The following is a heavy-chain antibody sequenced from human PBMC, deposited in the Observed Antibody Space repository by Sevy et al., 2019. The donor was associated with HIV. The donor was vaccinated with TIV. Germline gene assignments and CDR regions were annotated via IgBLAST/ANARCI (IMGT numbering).Heavy chain of an antibody. CDR1: GFTFSSYG. Sequence: GGSLRLSCAASGFTFSSYGMHWVRQAPGKGLEWVAFIRYDGSNKYYADSVKRRFTISRDNSKNTLYLQMNSLRAEDTAVYYCAKDALQSYYGSGSYYISWGQGTLVTVSS. D-gene: IGHD3-10*01. CDR3: AKDALQSYYGSGSYYIS. J-gene: IGHJ5*02. V-gene: IGHV3-30*02. CDR2: IRYDGSNK.